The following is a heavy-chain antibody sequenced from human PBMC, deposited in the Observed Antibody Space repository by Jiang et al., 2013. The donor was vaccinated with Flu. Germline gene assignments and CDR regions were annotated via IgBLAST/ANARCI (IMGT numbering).Heavy chain of an antibody. D-gene: IGHD5-12*01. CDR2: ISGDGGST. Sequence: VQLLESGGGVVQPGGSLRLSCAASGFTFDDYAMHWVRQAPGKGLEWVSLISGDGGSTYYADSVKGRFTISRDNSKNSLYLQMNSLRTEDTALYYCAKDIYSGYPYYFDYWGQGTLVTVSS. J-gene: IGHJ4*02. CDR3: AKDIYSGYPYYFDY. CDR1: GFTFDDYA. V-gene: IGHV3-43*02.